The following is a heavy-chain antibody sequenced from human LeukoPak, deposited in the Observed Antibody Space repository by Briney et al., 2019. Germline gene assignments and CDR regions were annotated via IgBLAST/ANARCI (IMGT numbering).Heavy chain of an antibody. Sequence: GGSLRLPCAASGFIFSNYGIHWVRQAPGKGLEWVTFMRYDGSKEFYADSVKGRFTISRDNSKNTLYLQMNSLRAEDTAVYYCAKSDSSSSIYMDVWGKGTTVTVSS. J-gene: IGHJ6*03. CDR3: AKSDSSSSIYMDV. CDR1: GFIFSNYG. CDR2: MRYDGSKE. V-gene: IGHV3-30*02. D-gene: IGHD6-6*01.